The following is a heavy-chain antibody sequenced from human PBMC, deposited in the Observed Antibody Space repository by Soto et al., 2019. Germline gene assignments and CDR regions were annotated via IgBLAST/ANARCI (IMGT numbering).Heavy chain of an antibody. CDR2: INANSGDT. D-gene: IGHD5-12*01. J-gene: IGHJ4*02. V-gene: IGHV1-2*02. Sequence: AASVKVSGKASRYTFTDYYVHWVRQSPGQGLEWMGWINANSGDTKFPQKFQGRVIMTRDTSISTVYMELSRLTSDDTAVYYGARAALTTLELATIYWGQGTQVTVSS. CDR3: ARAALTTLELATIY. CDR1: RYTFTDYY.